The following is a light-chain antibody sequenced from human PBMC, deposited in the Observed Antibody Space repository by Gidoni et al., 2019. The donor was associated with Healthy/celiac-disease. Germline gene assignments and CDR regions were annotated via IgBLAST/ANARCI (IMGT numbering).Light chain of an antibody. J-gene: IGKJ2*01. CDR1: QSVSSN. Sequence: EIVMTQSPATLSVSTGERATLSCRASQSVSSNLAWYQQKPGQAPSLLIYGASTSATGVPARFSGSGSGTEFTLTISSLQSEDFAVYYCQQYNNWSYTFGQGTKLEIK. V-gene: IGKV3-15*01. CDR3: QQYNNWSYT. CDR2: GAS.